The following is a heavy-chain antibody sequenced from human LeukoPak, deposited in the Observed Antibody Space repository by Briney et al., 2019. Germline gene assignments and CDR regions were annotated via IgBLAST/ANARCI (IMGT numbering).Heavy chain of an antibody. J-gene: IGHJ4*02. CDR3: AREAGSGQY. V-gene: IGHV3-53*01. Sequence: GSLRLSCVASGFTVSSNYMRWLRQAPGEGLEWVSVIYSGVSTYYADSVNGRFTISRDNSKTTLYLQMNSLRAEGTAVYYCAREAGSGQYWGQGTLVTVSS. CDR2: IYSGVST. CDR1: GFTVSSNY. D-gene: IGHD6-19*01.